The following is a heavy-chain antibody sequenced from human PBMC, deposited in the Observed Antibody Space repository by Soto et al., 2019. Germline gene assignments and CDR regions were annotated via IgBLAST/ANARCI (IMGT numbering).Heavy chain of an antibody. CDR2: INPSGGST. CDR1: GYTFTSYY. V-gene: IGHV1-46*01. J-gene: IGHJ4*02. CDR3: ARSEINYSRFDS. D-gene: IGHD2-21*01. Sequence: ASVKVSCKASGYTFTSYYMHWVRQAPGQGLEWMGIINPSGGSTSYAQKFQGRVTMTRDTSTSTAYMELSSLRSEDTAIYYCARSEINYSRFDSWGQGTLVTVSS.